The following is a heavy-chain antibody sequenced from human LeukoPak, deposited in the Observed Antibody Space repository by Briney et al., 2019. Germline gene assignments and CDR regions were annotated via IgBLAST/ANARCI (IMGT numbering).Heavy chain of an antibody. J-gene: IGHJ4*02. CDR2: ISSSSSYI. V-gene: IGHV3-21*01. CDR3: ARDRRKGQLTD. CDR1: GFTFSSYS. Sequence: GGSLRLSCAASGFTFSSYSMNWVRQAPGKGLEWVSSISSSSSYIYYADSVKGRFTISRDNAKNSLYLQMNSLRAEDTAVYCCARDRRKGQLTDWGQGTLVTVSS. D-gene: IGHD6-13*01.